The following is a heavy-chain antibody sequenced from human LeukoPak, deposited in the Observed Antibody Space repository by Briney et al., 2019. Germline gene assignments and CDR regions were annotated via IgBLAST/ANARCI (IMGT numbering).Heavy chain of an antibody. Sequence: GGSLRLSCAASGFTFSRFGMHWVRQAPGKGLEWVAMIRYDGTNRYYADLGKGRFTISRDNSKNTLYLQVNSLRAEDTAVYYCVKVIYCNGDSCYGEYFQHWGQGTLVTVSS. J-gene: IGHJ1*01. CDR3: VKVIYCNGDSCYGEYFQH. CDR1: GFTFSRFG. D-gene: IGHD2-15*01. CDR2: IRYDGTNR. V-gene: IGHV3-30*02.